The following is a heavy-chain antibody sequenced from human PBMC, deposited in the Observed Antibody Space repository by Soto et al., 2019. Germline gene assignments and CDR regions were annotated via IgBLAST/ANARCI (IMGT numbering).Heavy chain of an antibody. CDR3: SRVNDFWSGYYTSSFDY. J-gene: IGHJ4*02. CDR1: GFTFGGYA. D-gene: IGHD3-3*01. Sequence: PAGSLRLSCTASGFTFGGYAMSWVRQAPGKGLEWLGFIRSKAYGGTTEYAASVKGRFTISRDDSKSIAYLQMSSLKTEDTAVYYCSRVNDFWSGYYTSSFDYWGQGTPVTVSS. V-gene: IGHV3-49*04. CDR2: IRSKAYGGTT.